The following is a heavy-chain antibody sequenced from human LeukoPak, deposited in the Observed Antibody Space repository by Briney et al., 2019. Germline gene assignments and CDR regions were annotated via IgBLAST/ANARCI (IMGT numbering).Heavy chain of an antibody. J-gene: IGHJ5*02. Sequence: PGGSLRLSCAASGFTFDDYAMHWVRQAPGKGLEWVSGISWNSGSIGYADSVKGRFTISRDNAKNSLYLQMNSLRAEGTALYYCAKDTWAYGDYVSWFDPWGQGTLVTVSS. CDR2: ISWNSGSI. CDR1: GFTFDDYA. CDR3: AKDTWAYGDYVSWFDP. V-gene: IGHV3-9*01. D-gene: IGHD4-17*01.